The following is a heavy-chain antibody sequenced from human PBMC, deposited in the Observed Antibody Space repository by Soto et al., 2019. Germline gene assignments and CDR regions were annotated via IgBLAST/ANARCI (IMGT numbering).Heavy chain of an antibody. D-gene: IGHD2-15*01. CDR2: IWYDGSKK. J-gene: IGHJ4*02. Sequence: QVQLVESGGGVVQPGRSLRLSCAASGFTFSSYVMHWVRQAPGKGLEWVAVIWYDGSKKYYADSVKGRFTISRDNSNNTLDLQMNSPSAQDTAGHYCASGSGGSFDYWGQGTLVTVSS. V-gene: IGHV3-33*01. CDR3: ASGSGGSFDY. CDR1: GFTFSSYV.